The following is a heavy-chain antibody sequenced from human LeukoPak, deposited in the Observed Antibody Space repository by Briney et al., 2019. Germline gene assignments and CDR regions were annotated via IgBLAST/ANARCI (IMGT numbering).Heavy chain of an antibody. CDR3: ARGGSSWYRVDY. D-gene: IGHD6-13*01. V-gene: IGHV1-69*13. Sequence: SVKVSCKASGGTFSNYAISWVRQAPGQGLEWMGGIIPIFGTTNYAQKFQGRVTITADESTSTAYMELSSLRSEDTAVYYCARGGSSWYRVDYWGQGTLVTVSS. CDR1: GGTFSNYA. CDR2: IIPIFGTT. J-gene: IGHJ4*02.